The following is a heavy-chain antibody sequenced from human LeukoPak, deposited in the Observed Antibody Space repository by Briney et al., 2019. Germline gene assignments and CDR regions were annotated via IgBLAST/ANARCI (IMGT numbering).Heavy chain of an antibody. D-gene: IGHD5-24*01. V-gene: IGHV4-59*06. CDR1: GGSINNYY. CDR3: ARVAAATTNPRFDY. J-gene: IGHJ4*02. CDR2: IYYSGST. Sequence: PSETLSLTCTVSGGSINNYYWSWIRQHPGKGLEWIGYIYYSGSTYYNPSLKSRVTISVDTSKNQFSLELSSVTAADTAVYYCARVAAATTNPRFDYWGQGTLVTVSS.